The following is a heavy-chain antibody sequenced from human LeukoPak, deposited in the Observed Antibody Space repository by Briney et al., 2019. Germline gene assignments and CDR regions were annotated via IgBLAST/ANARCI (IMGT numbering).Heavy chain of an antibody. CDR2: ISYDGSNK. Sequence: GRSLRLSCAASGFTFSSYAMHWVRQAPGKGLEWVAVISYDGSNKYYADSVKGRFTISRDNPKNTLYLQMNSLRAEDTAVYYCARGKRYSGSYFDYWGQGTLVTVSS. V-gene: IGHV3-30-3*01. J-gene: IGHJ4*02. CDR3: ARGKRYSGSYFDY. D-gene: IGHD1-26*01. CDR1: GFTFSSYA.